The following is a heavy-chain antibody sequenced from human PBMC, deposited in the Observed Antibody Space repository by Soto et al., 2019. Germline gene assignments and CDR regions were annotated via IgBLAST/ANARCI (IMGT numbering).Heavy chain of an antibody. CDR2: ISDDGSNT. Sequence: QVQLVESGGGVVQPGRSLRLSCAASGFTFSRHTMHWVRQAPGKGLEWVAAISDDGSNTYYADSVKGQFTISRDNSKNTLYRQMNSLSSEVRAVHHCAREVYYDCWSGLNTHPYYFDDWGQGTLVTVSS. CDR1: GFTFSRHT. J-gene: IGHJ4*02. CDR3: AREVYYDCWSGLNTHPYYFDD. V-gene: IGHV3-30-3*01. D-gene: IGHD3-3*01.